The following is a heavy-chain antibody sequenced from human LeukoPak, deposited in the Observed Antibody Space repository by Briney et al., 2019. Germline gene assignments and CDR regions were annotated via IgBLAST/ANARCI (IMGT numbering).Heavy chain of an antibody. Sequence: GGSLRLSCAASRFTFSNYWISWVRQAPGKGLEWVAYIKEDGSEKYYVDSVKGRFTLSRDNAKNSLYLQMNSLRAEDTAVYYCARGHYGLDCWGQGTLVIVSS. J-gene: IGHJ4*02. CDR3: ARGHYGLDC. CDR2: IKEDGSEK. CDR1: RFTFSNYW. D-gene: IGHD4-17*01. V-gene: IGHV3-7*01.